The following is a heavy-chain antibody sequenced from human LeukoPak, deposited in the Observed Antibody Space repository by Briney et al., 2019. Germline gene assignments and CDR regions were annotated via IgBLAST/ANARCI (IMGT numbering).Heavy chain of an antibody. Sequence: GGSLRLSCAASGFTFSSYGMHWVRQAPGKGLEWVAVISYDGSNKYYADSVKGRFTISRDNSKNTLYLQMNSLRAEDTAVYSCAKEAWTTVTPDYWGQGTLVTVSS. CDR1: GFTFSSYG. CDR2: ISYDGSNK. V-gene: IGHV3-30*18. J-gene: IGHJ4*02. CDR3: AKEAWTTVTPDY. D-gene: IGHD4-17*01.